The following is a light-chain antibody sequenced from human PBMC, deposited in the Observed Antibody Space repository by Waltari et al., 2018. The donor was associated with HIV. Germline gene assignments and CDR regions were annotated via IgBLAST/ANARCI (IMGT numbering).Light chain of an antibody. Sequence: QSALTQPRSVSGSPGQSVTISCTGTSSDVGGYNYVSWYQHHPNKGPTLLIYDVTKRPSGVPDRFSGSKSGNTASLTISGLQAEDDADYYCCSYADTYFVVFGGRTTLTVL. V-gene: IGLV2-11*01. CDR2: DVT. CDR1: SSDVGGYNY. CDR3: CSYADTYFVV. J-gene: IGLJ2*01.